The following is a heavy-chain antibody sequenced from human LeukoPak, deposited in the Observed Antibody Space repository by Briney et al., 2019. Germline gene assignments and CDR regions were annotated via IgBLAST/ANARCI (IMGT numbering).Heavy chain of an antibody. J-gene: IGHJ4*02. CDR2: INNRGTT. CDR3: ARPGGYSYGKDY. V-gene: IGHV4-59*08. Sequence: SETLSLTCTVSGDSITSDYWSWIRQPPGKGLEWIGFINNRGTTSYNPSLKSRVTISRDMSKNQFALKLSSVSAADTAVYYCARPGGYSYGKDYWGQGTLVTVSS. CDR1: GDSITSDY. D-gene: IGHD5-18*01.